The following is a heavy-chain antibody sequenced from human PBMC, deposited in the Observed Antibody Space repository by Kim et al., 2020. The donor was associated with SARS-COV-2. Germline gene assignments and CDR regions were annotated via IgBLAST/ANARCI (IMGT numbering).Heavy chain of an antibody. Sequence: GGSLRLSCAASGFTFSSYAMHWVRQAPGKGLEWVAVISYDGSNKYYADSVKGRFTISRDNSKNTLYLQMNSLRAEDTAVYYCASALEGDYEGAFDYWGQGTLVTVSS. D-gene: IGHD4-17*01. CDR1: GFTFSSYA. CDR2: ISYDGSNK. V-gene: IGHV3-30-3*01. CDR3: ASALEGDYEGAFDY. J-gene: IGHJ4*02.